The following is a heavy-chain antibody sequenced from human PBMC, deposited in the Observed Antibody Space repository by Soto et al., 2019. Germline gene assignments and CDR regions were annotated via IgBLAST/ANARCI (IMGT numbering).Heavy chain of an antibody. CDR1: GYTFTSYY. Sequence: ASVKVSCKASGYTFTSYYMHWVRQAPGQGLEWMGINNPSGGSTRYAQKFQGRVTMTRDTSTSTVYMELSSLRSEDTAVYYCARGGARPLSSGYPPWLWFKACDYWGQGTLVTVSS. D-gene: IGHD3-10*01. V-gene: IGHV1-46*01. CDR2: NNPSGGST. CDR3: ARGGARPLSSGYPPWLWFKACDY. J-gene: IGHJ4*02.